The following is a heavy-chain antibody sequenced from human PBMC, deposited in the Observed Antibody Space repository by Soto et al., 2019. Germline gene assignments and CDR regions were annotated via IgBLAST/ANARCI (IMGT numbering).Heavy chain of an antibody. V-gene: IGHV1-46*01. Sequence: GASVKVSCKASGYTFTSYYMHWVRQAPGQGLEWMGIINPSGGSTSYAQKFQGRVTMTRDTSTSTVYMELSSLRSEDTAVYYCASSTQPVTMEGGYDSADYWGQGTLVTVSS. J-gene: IGHJ4*02. CDR2: INPSGGST. CDR1: GYTFTSYY. D-gene: IGHD5-12*01. CDR3: ASSTQPVTMEGGYDSADY.